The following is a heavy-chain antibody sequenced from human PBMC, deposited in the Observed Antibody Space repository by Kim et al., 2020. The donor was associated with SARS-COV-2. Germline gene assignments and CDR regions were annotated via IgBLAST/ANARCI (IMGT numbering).Heavy chain of an antibody. V-gene: IGHV3-23*01. D-gene: IGHD3-10*01. J-gene: IGHJ4*02. Sequence: GGSLRLSCAASGFTFSSYAMSWVRQAPGKGLEWVSAISGSGGSTYYADSVKGRFTISRDNSKNTPYLQMNSLRAEDTAVYYCALGGDMVRGVITFFDYWGQGTLVTVSS. CDR1: GFTFSSYA. CDR2: ISGSGGST. CDR3: ALGGDMVRGVITFFDY.